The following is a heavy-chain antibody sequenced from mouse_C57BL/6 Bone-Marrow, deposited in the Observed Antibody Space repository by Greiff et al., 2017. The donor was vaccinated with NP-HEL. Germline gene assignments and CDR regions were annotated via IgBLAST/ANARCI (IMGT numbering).Heavy chain of an antibody. CDR2: ISSGSSTI. CDR3: ARLEVTTYYAMDY. J-gene: IGHJ4*01. Sequence: VQLKESGGGLVKPGGSLKLSCAASGFTFSDYGMHWVRQAPEKGLEWVAYISSGSSTIYYADTVKGRFTISRDNAKNTLFLQMTSLRSEDTAMYYCARLEVTTYYAMDYWGQGTSVTVSS. D-gene: IGHD2-2*01. CDR1: GFTFSDYG. V-gene: IGHV5-17*01.